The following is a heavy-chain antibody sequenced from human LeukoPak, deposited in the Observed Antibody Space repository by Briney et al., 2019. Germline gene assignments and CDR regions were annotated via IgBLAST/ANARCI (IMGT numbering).Heavy chain of an antibody. V-gene: IGHV4-30-2*01. J-gene: IGHJ4*02. CDR1: GGSISSGGYY. CDR3: ARGLYCSSTSCYHHFDY. D-gene: IGHD2-2*01. Sequence: SESLSLTCTVSGGSISSGGYYWSWIRQPPGKGLEWIGYIYHSGSTYYNPSLKSRVTISVDRSKNQSSLKLSSVTAADTAVYYCARGLYCSSTSCYHHFDYWGRGTLVTVSS. CDR2: IYHSGST.